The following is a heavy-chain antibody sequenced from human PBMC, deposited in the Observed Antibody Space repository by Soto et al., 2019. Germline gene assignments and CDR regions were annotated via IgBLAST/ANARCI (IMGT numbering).Heavy chain of an antibody. CDR2: ISGSSDTI. Sequence: GGSLRLCCAASGFTLSSYNMNWVRQAPGKGLEWVSYISGSSDTIYYADSVKGRFTISRDNAKNSLYLQMDSLRDEDTAVYYCARDHGGSTWFVGIYYYFGVDVWGEGTTVTVSS. J-gene: IGHJ6*02. CDR1: GFTLSSYN. CDR3: ARDHGGSTWFVGIYYYFGVDV. V-gene: IGHV3-48*02. D-gene: IGHD6-13*01.